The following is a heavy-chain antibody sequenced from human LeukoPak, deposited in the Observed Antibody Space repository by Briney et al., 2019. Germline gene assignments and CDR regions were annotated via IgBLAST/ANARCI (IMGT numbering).Heavy chain of an antibody. Sequence: GGSLRLSCAASGFTFSSYSMNWVRQAPGKGLEWVSYISSSSSTIYYADSVKGRFTISRDNSKNTLYLQMNSLRAEDTAVYYCARDGYNSAFDYWGQGTLVTVSS. CDR3: ARDGYNSAFDY. D-gene: IGHD5-24*01. CDR2: ISSSSSTI. CDR1: GFTFSSYS. V-gene: IGHV3-48*01. J-gene: IGHJ4*02.